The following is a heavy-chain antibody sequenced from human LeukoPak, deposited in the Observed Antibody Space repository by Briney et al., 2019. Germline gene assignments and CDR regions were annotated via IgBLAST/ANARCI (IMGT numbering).Heavy chain of an antibody. CDR2: IKQDGSEK. D-gene: IGHD3-10*01. J-gene: IGHJ4*02. CDR3: ARDPPWVWGEYYFDY. Sequence: RPGGSLRLSCAASGFTFSSYWMSWVRQAPGKGLEWVANIKQDGSEKYYVDSVKGRFTISRDNAKNSLYLQMNSLRAEDTAVYYCARDPPWVWGEYYFDYWGQGTLVTVSS. CDR1: GFTFSSYW. V-gene: IGHV3-7*01.